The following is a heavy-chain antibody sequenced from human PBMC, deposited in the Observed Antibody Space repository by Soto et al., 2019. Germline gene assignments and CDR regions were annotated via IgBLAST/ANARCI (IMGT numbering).Heavy chain of an antibody. D-gene: IGHD3-10*01. Sequence: GASVKVSCKASGYTFTGYYMHWVRQAPGQGLEWMGWINPNSGGTNYAQKFQGWVTRTRDTSISTAYMELSRLRSDDTAVYYCARDYGFMGGSGSYLSYYYYYGMDVWGQGTTVTVSS. CDR2: INPNSGGT. J-gene: IGHJ6*02. CDR1: GYTFTGYY. V-gene: IGHV1-2*04. CDR3: ARDYGFMGGSGSYLSYYYYYGMDV.